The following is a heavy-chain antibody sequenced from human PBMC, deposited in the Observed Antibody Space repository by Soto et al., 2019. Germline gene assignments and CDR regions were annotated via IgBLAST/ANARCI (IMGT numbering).Heavy chain of an antibody. V-gene: IGHV6-1*01. J-gene: IGHJ6*02. CDR1: GDSVSGNSAA. Sequence: QTLSLTCAISGDSVSGNSAAWNWIRQSPSRGLEWLGRTYYRSKWYNDYAVSVKGRIIINPDTSKNQFSLQLNSVTPEDTAVYYCARDLVDFRSSYHYYYGMDVWGQGTTVTVSS. D-gene: IGHD3-3*01. CDR2: TYYRSKWYN. CDR3: ARDLVDFRSSYHYYYGMDV.